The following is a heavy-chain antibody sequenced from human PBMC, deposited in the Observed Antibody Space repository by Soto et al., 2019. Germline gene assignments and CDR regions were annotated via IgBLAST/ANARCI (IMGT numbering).Heavy chain of an antibody. CDR1: GFTFSSYA. CDR3: ARAPVGARYCGMDV. J-gene: IGHJ6*02. CDR2: ISYDGSNK. Sequence: QVQLVESGGGVVQPGRSLRLSCAASGFTFSSYAMHWVRQAPGKGLEWVAVISYDGSNKYYADSVKGRFTISRDNSKNTLYLQMNGLRAEYTAVYYCARAPVGARYCGMDVWGQGTTVTVSS. V-gene: IGHV3-30-3*01. D-gene: IGHD3-16*01.